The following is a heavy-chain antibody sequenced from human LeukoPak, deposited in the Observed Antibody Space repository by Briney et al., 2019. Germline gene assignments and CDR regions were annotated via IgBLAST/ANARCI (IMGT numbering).Heavy chain of an antibody. Sequence: GGSVRLSCAASGFTFCSYAMRWLRQAPGQGLEWVSGISCSGGSTYSADSVKGRFTISRDNTKNTVYLQMNSLRAEDTAVYYCAKDRAGSSSYPPDAFDIWGQGTMVTVSS. D-gene: IGHD3-10*01. J-gene: IGHJ3*02. CDR2: ISCSGGST. CDR1: GFTFCSYA. CDR3: AKDRAGSSSYPPDAFDI. V-gene: IGHV3-23*01.